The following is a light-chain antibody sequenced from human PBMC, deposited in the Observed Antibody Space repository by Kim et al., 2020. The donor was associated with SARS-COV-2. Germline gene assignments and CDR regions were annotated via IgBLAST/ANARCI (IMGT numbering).Light chain of an antibody. CDR3: QQYGRS. V-gene: IGKV3-20*01. CDR2: GTS. J-gene: IGKJ2*03. CDR1: QRVGSSS. Sequence: TLSLSRGERVSRSCRGSQRVGSSSLAWNKKNPGQTPSLLIYGTSSRPTGIPVRVSGSGSGVDFTLTISRVEPEDFAVYCCQQYGRSFGKGSKLEI.